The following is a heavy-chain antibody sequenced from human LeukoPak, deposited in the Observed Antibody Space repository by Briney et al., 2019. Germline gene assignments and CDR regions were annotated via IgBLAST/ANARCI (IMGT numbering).Heavy chain of an antibody. CDR3: ANRDDLPTVTAPAHRGY. CDR1: GFTFRTSG. J-gene: IGHJ4*02. Sequence: QTGGSLRLSCAASGFTFRTSGMSWVRQAPGKGLEWVSSISGSGGSLYYADSVKGRFTISRDNSKNTLYLQMNSLRAEDTAVYYCANRDDLPTVTAPAHRGYWGQGTLVTVSS. CDR2: ISGSGGSL. D-gene: IGHD4-17*01. V-gene: IGHV3-23*01.